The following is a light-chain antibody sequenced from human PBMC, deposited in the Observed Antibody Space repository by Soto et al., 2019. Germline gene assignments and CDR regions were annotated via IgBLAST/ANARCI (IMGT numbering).Light chain of an antibody. V-gene: IGKV3-20*01. J-gene: IGKJ1*01. Sequence: IVMTQSPATLSVSPGERVTLSCRARQSVGSNLAWYQQKPGQAPRLLIYGSSSRATGIPDRFSGSGSGTDFTLTISRLGPEDIAVYYCQQYDGPPWTFGQGTKVDIK. CDR2: GSS. CDR3: QQYDGPPWT. CDR1: QSVGSN.